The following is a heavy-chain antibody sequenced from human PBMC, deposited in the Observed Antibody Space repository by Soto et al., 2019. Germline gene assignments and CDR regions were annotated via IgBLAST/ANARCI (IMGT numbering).Heavy chain of an antibody. CDR1: GFTLSDWY. J-gene: IGHJ4*02. Sequence: QVQLVESGGGLVKPGGSLRLSCAASGFTLSDWYMTWIRQAPGKGLEWLSYIGTSSSSTNYADSVKGRFTISRDNAKNSLYLQMNSLRAADTAVYYCARGQNNPSYWGQGTLVTVSS. V-gene: IGHV3-11*06. CDR2: IGTSSSST. CDR3: ARGQNNPSY.